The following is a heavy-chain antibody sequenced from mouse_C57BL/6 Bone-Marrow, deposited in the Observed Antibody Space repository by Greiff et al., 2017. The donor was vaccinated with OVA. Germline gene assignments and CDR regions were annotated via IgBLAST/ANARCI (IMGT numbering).Heavy chain of an antibody. Sequence: VQLQQSGGDLVKPGGSLKLSCAASGFTFSSYGMSWVRQTPDKRLEWVATISSGGGYTYYPDSVKGRFTIARDNAKNTLYLQMSSLKSEDTAMYYCARQGERFDYWGQGTTLTGSS. J-gene: IGHJ2*01. CDR3: ARQGERFDY. CDR2: ISSGGGYT. CDR1: GFTFSSYG. V-gene: IGHV5-6*01.